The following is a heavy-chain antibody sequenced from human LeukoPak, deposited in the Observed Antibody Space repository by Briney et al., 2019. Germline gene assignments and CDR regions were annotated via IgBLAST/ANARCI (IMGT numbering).Heavy chain of an antibody. D-gene: IGHD3-10*01. J-gene: IGHJ3*02. CDR2: IKQDGSEK. CDR3: AGGSGSYPGGAFDI. CDR1: GFTFSSYW. Sequence: GGSLRLSCAASGFTFSSYWMSWVRQAPGKGLEWVANIKQDGSEKYYADSVKGRFTISRDDSKNTLYLQMNSLRAEDTAVYYCAGGSGSYPGGAFDIWGQGTMVTVSS. V-gene: IGHV3-7*01.